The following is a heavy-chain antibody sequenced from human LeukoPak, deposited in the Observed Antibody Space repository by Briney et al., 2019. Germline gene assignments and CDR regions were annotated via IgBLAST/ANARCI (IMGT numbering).Heavy chain of an antibody. Sequence: PGTSLRLSCAASGFPLSNYAMHWVRQDPGKGLEWVAVIWYDGSDKYYGESLKGRFTISRDNSKSTLYLQMNSLRAEDSAVYYCARGPPGDFWTYDYYYYGMDAWGQGTTVTVSS. D-gene: IGHD3/OR15-3a*01. CDR3: ARGPPGDFWTYDYYYYGMDA. CDR2: IWYDGSDK. CDR1: GFPLSNYA. J-gene: IGHJ6*02. V-gene: IGHV3-33*01.